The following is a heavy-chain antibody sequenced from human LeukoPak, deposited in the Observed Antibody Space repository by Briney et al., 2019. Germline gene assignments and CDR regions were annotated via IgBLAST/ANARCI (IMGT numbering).Heavy chain of an antibody. CDR1: GFTFSSYA. Sequence: PGGSLRLSCAASGFTFSSYAMHWVRQAPGKGLEYVSAISSNGGSTYYANSVKGRFTISRDNSKNTLYLQMGRLRAEDMAVYYCARSRIVGATPFDYWGQGTLVTVSS. CDR2: ISSNGGST. J-gene: IGHJ4*02. CDR3: ARSRIVGATPFDY. V-gene: IGHV3-64*01. D-gene: IGHD1-26*01.